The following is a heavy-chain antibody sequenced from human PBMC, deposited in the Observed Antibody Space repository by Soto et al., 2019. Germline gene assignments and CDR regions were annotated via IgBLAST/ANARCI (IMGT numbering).Heavy chain of an antibody. CDR2: IYSGGST. Sequence: EVQLVESGGGLVQPGGSLRLSCAASGFTVSSSYMSWVRQSPGKGLEWVSFIYSGGSTYYADSVKGRFTISRDTSKNTLFLQMNSLRAEDTAVYYCARDLAGYYYFDYWGQGTLVTVSS. V-gene: IGHV3-66*01. J-gene: IGHJ4*02. D-gene: IGHD3-9*01. CDR1: GFTVSSSY. CDR3: ARDLAGYYYFDY.